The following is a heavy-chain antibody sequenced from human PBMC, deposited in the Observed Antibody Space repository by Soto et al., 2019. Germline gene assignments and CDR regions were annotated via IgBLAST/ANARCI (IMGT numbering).Heavy chain of an antibody. J-gene: IGHJ6*02. CDR1: GGSISSYY. V-gene: IGHV4-4*07. Sequence: QVQLQESGPGLVKPSETLSLTCTVSGGSISSYYWSWIRQPAGKGLEWIGRIYTSGSTNYNPSLKSRVPMSVDTSKNQFSLKLSSVTAADTAVYYCARDQRRSGISYGATHYGMDVWGQGTTVTVSS. D-gene: IGHD5-18*01. CDR3: ARDQRRSGISYGATHYGMDV. CDR2: IYTSGST.